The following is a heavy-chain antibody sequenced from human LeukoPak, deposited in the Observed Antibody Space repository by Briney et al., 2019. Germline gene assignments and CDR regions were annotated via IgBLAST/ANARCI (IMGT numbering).Heavy chain of an antibody. CDR1: GYSISSGYY. CDR3: ARHAGGRGYDFWSGYYSPNHN. CDR2: IYHSGST. J-gene: IGHJ4*02. Sequence: SETLSLTCAGSGYSISSGYYWGWIRQPPGKGLEWIGSIYHSGSTYYNPSLKSRVTISVDTSKNQFSLKLSSVTAADTAVYYCARHAGGRGYDFWSGYYSPNHNWGQGTLVTVSS. D-gene: IGHD3-3*01. V-gene: IGHV4-38-2*01.